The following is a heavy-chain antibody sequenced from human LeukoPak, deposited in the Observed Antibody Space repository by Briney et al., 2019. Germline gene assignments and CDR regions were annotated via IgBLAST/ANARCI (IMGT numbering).Heavy chain of an antibody. D-gene: IGHD3-22*01. Sequence: GRSLRLSCAASGFTFSSYAMHWVRQAPGKGLEWVAVISYDGSNKYYADSVKGRFTISRDNSKNMLYLQMNSLRAEDTAVYYCATLEIVVVPSWYFDLWGRGTLVTVSS. V-gene: IGHV3-30*04. CDR3: ATLEIVVVPSWYFDL. J-gene: IGHJ2*01. CDR2: ISYDGSNK. CDR1: GFTFSSYA.